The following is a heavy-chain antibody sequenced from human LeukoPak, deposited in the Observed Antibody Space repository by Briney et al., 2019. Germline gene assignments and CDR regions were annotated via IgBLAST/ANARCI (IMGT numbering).Heavy chain of an antibody. V-gene: IGHV3-20*04. Sequence: GGSLRLSCAASGFTFEEHGMSWVRQAPGKGLEWVSGINWNGGSTGYGESAKGRFTISRDNAKNSLYLQMNSLRAEDTALYYCAGGDSSGWYFDYWGRGILVTVSS. J-gene: IGHJ4*02. CDR1: GFTFEEHG. D-gene: IGHD6-19*01. CDR3: AGGDSSGWYFDY. CDR2: INWNGGST.